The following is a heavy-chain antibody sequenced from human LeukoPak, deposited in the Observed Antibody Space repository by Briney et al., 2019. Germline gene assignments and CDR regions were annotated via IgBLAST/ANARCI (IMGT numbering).Heavy chain of an antibody. CDR3: ARGRQTYYYYMDV. CDR2: INPNSGAT. CDR1: GYTFTRYY. Sequence: ASVKVSCKASGYTFTRYYMHWVRQAPGQGLEWMAWINPNSGATIYAQNFQDRVTVTRDTSISTAYMELSSLRSDDTAVYYCARGRQTYYYYMDVWGKGTTVTVSS. J-gene: IGHJ6*03. V-gene: IGHV1-2*02.